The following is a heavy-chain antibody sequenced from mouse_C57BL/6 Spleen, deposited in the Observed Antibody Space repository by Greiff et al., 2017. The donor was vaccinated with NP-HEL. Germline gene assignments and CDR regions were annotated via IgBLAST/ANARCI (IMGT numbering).Heavy chain of an antibody. D-gene: IGHD4-1*01. CDR1: GFTFSSYA. J-gene: IGHJ2*01. V-gene: IGHV5-4*01. CDR3: ARDRGLGYFDY. CDR2: ISDGGSYT. Sequence: EVKLMESGGGLVKPGGSLKLSCAASGFTFSSYAMSWVRQTPEKRLEWVATISDGGSYTYYPDNVKGRFTISRDNAKNNLYLQMSHLKSEDTAMYYCARDRGLGYFDYWGQGTTLTVSS.